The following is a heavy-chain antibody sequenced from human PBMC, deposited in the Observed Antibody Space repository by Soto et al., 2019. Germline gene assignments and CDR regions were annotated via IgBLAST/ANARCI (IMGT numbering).Heavy chain of an antibody. J-gene: IGHJ3*01. Sequence: QMTLKESGPTLVKPTQTLTLTCSFSGFSFSTSGVGVGWVRQPPGNALQWLALIYWSGDEHYRPSLKSRLTIPKVTSKNQVVLIMTNMDPVDTATYYCARGLATLPVFAFDVWGQGTTVTVSS. CDR2: IYWSGDE. D-gene: IGHD6-6*01. V-gene: IGHV2-5*01. CDR3: ARGLATLPVFAFDV. CDR1: GFSFSTSGVG.